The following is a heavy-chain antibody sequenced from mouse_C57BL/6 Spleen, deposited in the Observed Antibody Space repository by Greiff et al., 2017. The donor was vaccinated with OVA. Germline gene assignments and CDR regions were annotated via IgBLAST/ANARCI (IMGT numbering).Heavy chain of an antibody. J-gene: IGHJ4*01. Sequence: VQLQQPGAELVKPGASVTMSCKASGYTFTSYWITWVKQRPGQGLEWIGDIYPGSGSTNYNEKFKSKATLTVATSSSTAYMQLSSLTSEDSAVYYCARDPSNWEGEAMDYWGQGTSVTVSS. D-gene: IGHD4-1*01. V-gene: IGHV1-55*01. CDR2: IYPGSGST. CDR3: ARDPSNWEGEAMDY. CDR1: GYTFTSYW.